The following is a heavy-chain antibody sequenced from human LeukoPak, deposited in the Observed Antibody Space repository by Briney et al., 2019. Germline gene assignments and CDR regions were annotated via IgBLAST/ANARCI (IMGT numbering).Heavy chain of an antibody. CDR1: GFTFTSSA. V-gene: IGHV1-58*01. J-gene: IGHJ6*03. CDR3: AATSLVVPFYYYYYMDV. Sequence: ASVKVSCKASGFTFTSSAVQWVRQARGQRLEWIGWIVVGSGNTNYAQKFQERVTITRDMSTSTAYMELSSLRSEDTAVYYCAATSLVVPFYYYYYMDVWGKGTTVTVSS. CDR2: IVVGSGNT. D-gene: IGHD2-2*01.